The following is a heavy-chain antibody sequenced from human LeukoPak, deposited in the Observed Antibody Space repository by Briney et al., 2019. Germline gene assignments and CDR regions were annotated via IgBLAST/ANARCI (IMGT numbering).Heavy chain of an antibody. D-gene: IGHD5-12*01. V-gene: IGHV3-11*06. CDR2: ISSSSSYT. CDR3: ARYVVRLRLVDY. Sequence: PGGSLRLSCAVSGYTFINAYMNWIRQAPGKGLEWISYISSSSSYTNYADSVKGRFTISRDNAKNSLYLQMNSLRAEDTAVYYCARYVVRLRLVDYWGQGTLVTVSS. J-gene: IGHJ4*02. CDR1: GYTFINAY.